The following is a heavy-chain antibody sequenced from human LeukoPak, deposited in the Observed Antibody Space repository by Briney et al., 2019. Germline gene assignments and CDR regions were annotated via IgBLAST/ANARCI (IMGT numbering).Heavy chain of an antibody. CDR1: GSRFTNYW. CDR2: IDPSDSYT. D-gene: IGHD4-17*01. CDR3: ARPFDGDYGMDV. Sequence: GESLQISCKGSGSRFTNYWIGWVRQMPGKGLEWMGRIDPSDSYTNYSPSFQGHVTISADKSISTAYLQWSSLKASDTAMYYCARPFDGDYGMDVWGQGTTVTVSS. V-gene: IGHV5-10-1*01. J-gene: IGHJ6*02.